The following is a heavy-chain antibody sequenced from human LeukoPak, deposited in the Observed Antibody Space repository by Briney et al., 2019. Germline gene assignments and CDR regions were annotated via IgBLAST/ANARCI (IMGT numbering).Heavy chain of an antibody. CDR3: TRGYGSAL. CDR1: GFTFSSDW. Sequence: GGSLRLSCAASGFTFSSDWISWARQAPGKGLGLVANIKQDGQQTNCVESVNGRFNISRDNPKNSLYLQMNSLRVEDTAVYYCTRGYGSALWGQGTQVTASS. D-gene: IGHD3-10*01. J-gene: IGHJ1*01. CDR2: IKQDGQQT. V-gene: IGHV3-7*01.